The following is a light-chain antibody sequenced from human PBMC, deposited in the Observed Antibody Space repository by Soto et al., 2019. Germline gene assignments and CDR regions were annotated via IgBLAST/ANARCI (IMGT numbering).Light chain of an antibody. J-gene: IGLJ1*01. CDR1: ISDVGAYNY. V-gene: IGLV2-14*01. Sequence: QCALTEPSSVSGPPGPSITISCTGTISDVGAYNYGSWYQQHPGKAPKLMIYEVSNRPSGVSNRFSGSKSGNTASLTISGLQAEDEADYYCSSYISSSTLVFGTGTKVTVL. CDR3: SSYISSSTLV. CDR2: EVS.